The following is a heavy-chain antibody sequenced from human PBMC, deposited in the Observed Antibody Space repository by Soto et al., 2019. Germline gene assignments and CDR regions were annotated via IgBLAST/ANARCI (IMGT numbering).Heavy chain of an antibody. CDR3: VRSRLMESVNGYGLDV. CDR1: GVSLNTADTW. Sequence: QVQLQESGSGRVKPSQSLSLTCTVSGVSLNTADTWWSWIRQSPGKGLEFIGYYHSGGSTYYDASFRSRVRRAADTSNSQFSRKLSSVTVADTAVYFCVRSRLMESVNGYGLDVWGQGTTVTVSS. J-gene: IGHJ6*02. CDR2: YHSGGST. V-gene: IGHV4-30-4*01. D-gene: IGHD2-8*01.